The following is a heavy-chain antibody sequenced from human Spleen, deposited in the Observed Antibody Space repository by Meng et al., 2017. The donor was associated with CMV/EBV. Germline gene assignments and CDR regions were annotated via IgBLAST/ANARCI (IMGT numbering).Heavy chain of an antibody. D-gene: IGHD3-3*01. Sequence: ASVKVSCKASGYMLTSYGISWVRQAAGQGLEWMGWISAYNGNTNYAQKFQGRVTMTADTSTSTAYMELRTLRSDDTALYYCAREPGVKRYDFWSEYYGMDVWGQGTTVTVSS. CDR1: GYMLTSYG. CDR2: ISAYNGNT. V-gene: IGHV1-18*01. CDR3: AREPGVKRYDFWSEYYGMDV. J-gene: IGHJ6*02.